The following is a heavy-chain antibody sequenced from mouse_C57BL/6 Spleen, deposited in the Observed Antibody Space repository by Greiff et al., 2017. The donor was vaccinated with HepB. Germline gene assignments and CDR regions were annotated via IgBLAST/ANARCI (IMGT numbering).Heavy chain of an antibody. J-gene: IGHJ1*03. CDR3: ARSGGSSHWYFDV. CDR2: IHPNSGST. D-gene: IGHD1-1*01. V-gene: IGHV1-64*01. CDR1: GYTFTSYW. Sequence: QVQLKQPGAELVKPGASVKLSCKASGYTFTSYWMHWVKQRPGQGLEWIGMIHPNSGSTNYNEKFKSKATLTVDKSSSTAYMQLSSLTSEDSAVYYCARSGGSSHWYFDVWGTGTTVTVSS.